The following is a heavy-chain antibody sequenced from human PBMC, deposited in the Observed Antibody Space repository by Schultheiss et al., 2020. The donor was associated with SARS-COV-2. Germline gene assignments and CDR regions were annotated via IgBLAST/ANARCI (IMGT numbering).Heavy chain of an antibody. J-gene: IGHJ4*02. CDR1: GFTVSSNY. CDR3: ARGPVAGGFDY. Sequence: GGSLRLSCAASGFTVSSNYMSWVRQAPGKGLEWVSGISWNSGSIGYADSVKGRFTISRDNAKNSLYLQMNSLRAEDTAVYYCARGPVAGGFDYWGQGTLVTVSS. D-gene: IGHD6-19*01. CDR2: ISWNSGSI. V-gene: IGHV3-48*04.